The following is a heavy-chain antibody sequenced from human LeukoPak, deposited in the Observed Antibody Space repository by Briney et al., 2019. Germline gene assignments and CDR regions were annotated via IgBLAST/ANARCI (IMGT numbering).Heavy chain of an antibody. J-gene: IGHJ4*02. Sequence: PSETLSLTCTVSGYSISSGYYWGWIRQPPGKGLEWIGYIYYSGRTSYNPSLKSRVTISVDTSKNQFSLRPSSVTAADTAVYYCARGQKYRSGYTVTELGSGYFDYWGQGTLVTVSS. CDR3: ARGQKYRSGYTVTELGSGYFDY. CDR2: IYYSGRT. CDR1: GYSISSGYY. D-gene: IGHD5-18*01. V-gene: IGHV4-38-2*02.